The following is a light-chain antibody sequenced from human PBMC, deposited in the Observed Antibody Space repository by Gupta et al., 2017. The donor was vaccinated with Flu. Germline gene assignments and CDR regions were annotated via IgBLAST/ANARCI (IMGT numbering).Light chain of an antibody. CDR3: QQSYSTPRT. V-gene: IGKV1-39*01. CDR2: AAS. J-gene: IGKJ1*01. CDR1: QSISSY. Sequence: DIQMTQSPSSLSASVGDRVTITCRASQSISSYLNWYQWKPGKAPKLLIYAASSLQSGVPSRFSGSGSGTDFTLTISRLQPEDFANYYCQQSYSTPRTFGQGTXVEIK.